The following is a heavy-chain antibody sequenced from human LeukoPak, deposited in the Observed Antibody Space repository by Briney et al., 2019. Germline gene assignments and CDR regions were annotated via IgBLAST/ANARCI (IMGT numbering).Heavy chain of an antibody. CDR3: ATAQREYYYDSSGIMGN. Sequence: GGSLRLSCAASGFTFSNAMHWVRQAPGKGLEWVAVISYDGSNKYYADSVKGRFTISRDNSKNTLYLQMDSLRAEDTAVYYCATAQREYYYDSSGIMGNWGQGTLVTVSS. D-gene: IGHD3-22*01. V-gene: IGHV3-30*03. CDR1: GFTFSNA. CDR2: ISYDGSNK. J-gene: IGHJ4*02.